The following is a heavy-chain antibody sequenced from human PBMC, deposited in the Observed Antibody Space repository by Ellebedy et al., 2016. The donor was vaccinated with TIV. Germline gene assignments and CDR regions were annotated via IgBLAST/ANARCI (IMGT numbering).Heavy chain of an antibody. V-gene: IGHV4-34*01. CDR3: ARGTYFDFWSGDWKRGDNDYYGLDV. Sequence: SETLSLTCAVYGGSFSGYSWNWIRQPPGKGLDWIGEINHGGTTNYNPSLKSRVTISADTSKNQFSLKVRSVTAADTAVYYCARGTYFDFWSGDWKRGDNDYYGLDVWGQGTTVTVSS. CDR2: INHGGTT. D-gene: IGHD3-3*01. CDR1: GGSFSGYS. J-gene: IGHJ6*02.